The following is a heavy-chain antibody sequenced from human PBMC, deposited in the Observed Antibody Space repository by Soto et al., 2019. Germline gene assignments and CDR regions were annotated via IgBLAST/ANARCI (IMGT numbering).Heavy chain of an antibody. Sequence: SETLSLTCTVSGGSISSYYWSWIRQPPGKGLEWIGYIYYSGSTNYNPSLKSRVTISVDTSKNQFSLKLSSVTAADTAVYYCARSDYYDIWTGYFSQEHAFDIWGQGTMVTVSS. D-gene: IGHD3-9*01. CDR3: ARSDYYDIWTGYFSQEHAFDI. V-gene: IGHV4-59*01. CDR1: GGSISSYY. J-gene: IGHJ3*02. CDR2: IYYSGST.